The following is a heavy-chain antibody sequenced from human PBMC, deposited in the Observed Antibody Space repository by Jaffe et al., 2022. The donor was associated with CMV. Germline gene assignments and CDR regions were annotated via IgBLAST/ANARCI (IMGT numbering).Heavy chain of an antibody. CDR2: ISGSGGST. Sequence: EVQLLESGGGLVQPGGSLRLSCAASGFTFSSYAMSWVRQAPGKGLEWVSAISGSGGSTYYADSVKGRFTISRDNSKNTLYLQMNSLRAEDTAVYYCAKDQGSGYCSSTSCYTYYYYGMDVWGQGTTVTVSS. CDR1: GFTFSSYA. D-gene: IGHD2-2*01. CDR3: AKDQGSGYCSSTSCYTYYYYGMDV. J-gene: IGHJ6*02. V-gene: IGHV3-23*01.